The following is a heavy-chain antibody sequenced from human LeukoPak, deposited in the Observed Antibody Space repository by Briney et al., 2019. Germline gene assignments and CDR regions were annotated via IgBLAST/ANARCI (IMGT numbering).Heavy chain of an antibody. V-gene: IGHV1-18*01. J-gene: IGHJ6*02. CDR3: ARGTTGYCSGGSCYHYYYGMDV. CDR2: ISAYNGNT. Sequence: ASVKVSCKASGYTFTSYGISWVRQAPGQGLEWMGWISAYNGNTNYAQKLQGRVTMTTDTSTSTAYMELRSLRSDDTAVYYCARGTTGYCSGGSCYHYYYGMDVWGQGTTVTVSS. D-gene: IGHD2-15*01. CDR1: GYTFTSYG.